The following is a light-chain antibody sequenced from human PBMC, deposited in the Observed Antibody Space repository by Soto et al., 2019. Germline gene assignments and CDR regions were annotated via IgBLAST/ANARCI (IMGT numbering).Light chain of an antibody. V-gene: IGKV3-11*01. CDR1: QSVSSY. Sequence: EMVLTQSPATLAFSPGERATLSFRASQSVSSYLAGYEQKPGQAPRLLIYDASNRATGIPARYNGSGSGTEYTITISSLETEDFAVYYCQQRTNWPPWTCGQGTKVVI. J-gene: IGKJ1*01. CDR2: DAS. CDR3: QQRTNWPPWT.